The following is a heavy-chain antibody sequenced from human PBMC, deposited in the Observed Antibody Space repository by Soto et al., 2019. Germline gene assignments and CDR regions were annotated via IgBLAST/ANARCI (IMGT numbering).Heavy chain of an antibody. CDR2: ISGSGGST. CDR3: AKDGVAVVAATNWFDP. Sequence: SMRPSCAASGFTFSSDAMSWVRQAPGKGLEWVPAISGSGGSTYYADSVKGRFTISRDNSKNTLYLQMNSLRAEDTAVYYCAKDGVAVVAATNWFDPWGQGTLVTVSS. J-gene: IGHJ5*02. V-gene: IGHV3-23*01. CDR1: GFTFSSDA. D-gene: IGHD2-15*01.